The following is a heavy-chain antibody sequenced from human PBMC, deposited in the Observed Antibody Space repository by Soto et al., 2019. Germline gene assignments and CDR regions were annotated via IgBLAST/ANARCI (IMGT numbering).Heavy chain of an antibody. CDR3: ARPQRAGDWYFDL. CDR2: IYPGDSST. J-gene: IGHJ2*01. V-gene: IGHV5-51*01. CDR1: GYSFTHYW. D-gene: IGHD1-1*01. Sequence: GESLKISCEASGYSFTHYWIAWVRQKPEEGLEWMAIIYPGDSSTKYSPSFQGHVTISVDTSIRTAYLQWRSLKASDTAIYYCARPQRAGDWYFDLWGHGTLVTVSS.